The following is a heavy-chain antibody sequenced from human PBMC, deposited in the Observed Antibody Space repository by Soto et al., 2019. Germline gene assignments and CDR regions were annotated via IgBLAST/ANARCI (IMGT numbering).Heavy chain of an antibody. CDR2: IYYSGST. J-gene: IGHJ4*02. CDR1: GGSIRSGGYY. CDR3: ARDVSNYYGSGGEFDY. D-gene: IGHD3-10*01. Sequence: QVQLQESGPGLVKPSQTLSLTCTVSGGSIRSGGYYWSWIRQHPGKGLAWIGYIYYSGSTYYNPSLKSRVTISVDTSKNQFSLKLSSVTAADTAVYYCARDVSNYYGSGGEFDYWGQGTLVTVSS. V-gene: IGHV4-31*03.